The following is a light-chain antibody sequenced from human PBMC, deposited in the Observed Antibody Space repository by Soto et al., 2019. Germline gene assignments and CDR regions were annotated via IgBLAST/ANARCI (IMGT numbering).Light chain of an antibody. J-gene: IGLJ1*01. CDR3: SSKRSSDTLYV. V-gene: IGLV2-14*01. CDR2: EVT. CDR1: SSDVDGYNY. Sequence: QAALTQPASVSGSPGQSITISCTGTSSDVDGYNYVSWYQYHPGKAPKLIIYEVTYRPSGVSARFSGSKSGNTASLTVSGLQAEDEADYYCSSKRSSDTLYVFGTGTKVTVL.